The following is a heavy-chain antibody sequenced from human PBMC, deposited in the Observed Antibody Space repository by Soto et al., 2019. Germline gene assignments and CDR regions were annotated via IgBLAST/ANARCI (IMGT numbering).Heavy chain of an antibody. J-gene: IGHJ4*02. CDR1: GFSLSTSEVG. V-gene: IGHV2-5*02. D-gene: IGHD6-13*01. CDR3: AHSQGSSSNWYYFDS. Sequence: GPTLVNPTQTLTLTCTFSGFSLSTSEVGVGWVRQPPGKALEWLALIYWDNDKRYSPSLKTRLTVTKDTSKNQVILTMTNLDPVDTATYYCAHSQGSSSNWYYFDSWGQGILVTVSS. CDR2: IYWDNDK.